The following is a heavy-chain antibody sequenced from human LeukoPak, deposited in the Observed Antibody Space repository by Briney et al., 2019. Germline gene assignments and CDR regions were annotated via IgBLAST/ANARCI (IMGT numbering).Heavy chain of an antibody. Sequence: GGSLRLSCAASGFTFSSYAMSCVRQAPGKGLVWGSVISGSGVTTYYADSVKGRFTISRDNPKNTLYLQMNSLRAEDTAVYYCAKAFREYSSSTSYSAFDIWGQGTMVTVSP. CDR3: AKAFREYSSSTSYSAFDI. J-gene: IGHJ3*02. V-gene: IGHV3-23*01. CDR1: GFTFSSYA. CDR2: ISGSGVTT. D-gene: IGHD6-13*01.